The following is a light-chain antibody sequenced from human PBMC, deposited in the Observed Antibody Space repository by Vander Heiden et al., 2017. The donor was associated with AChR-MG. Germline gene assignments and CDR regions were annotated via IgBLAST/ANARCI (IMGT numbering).Light chain of an antibody. CDR3: MQGLQIPYT. Sequence: EIVMTQSALSLPVTPGEPASISCMSSQSLLHSNGYKYLDWYLQKPGQSPQLLIYLGSNRASGVPDRFSGSGSGTEFTLKISRVEAEDVGVYYCMQGLQIPYTFGQGTKLEIK. V-gene: IGKV2-28*01. CDR2: LGS. J-gene: IGKJ2*01. CDR1: QSLLHSNGYKY.